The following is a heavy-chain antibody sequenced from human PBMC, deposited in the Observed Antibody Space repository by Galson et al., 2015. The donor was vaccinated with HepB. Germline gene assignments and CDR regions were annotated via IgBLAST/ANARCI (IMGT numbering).Heavy chain of an antibody. V-gene: IGHV1-69*13. Sequence: SVKVSCKASGGTFSRYAISWVRQAPGQGLEWMGGNIPISGSAKYAQKSQGRVTITADEFTSTAYMELSSLRSEDTAVYYCATPSYCAGDCYYGYYYYGMDVWGQGTTVTVSS. CDR1: GGTFSRYA. CDR3: ATPSYCAGDCYYGYYYYGMDV. CDR2: NIPISGSA. D-gene: IGHD2-21*02. J-gene: IGHJ6*02.